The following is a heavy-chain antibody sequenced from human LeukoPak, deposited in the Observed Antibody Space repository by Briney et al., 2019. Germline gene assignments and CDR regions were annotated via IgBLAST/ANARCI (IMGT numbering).Heavy chain of an antibody. CDR1: GYTFAKYA. CDR3: ATSPLAWYPQLEVDY. Sequence: GASVKVSCKASGYTFAKYAIHWVRQAPGQRLEWMGWINAGNGNTRYSQKFQGRVTMTEDTSTDTAYMELSSLRSEDTAVYYCATSPLAWYPQLEVDYWGQGTLVTVSS. CDR2: INAGNGNT. D-gene: IGHD6-6*01. V-gene: IGHV1-3*01. J-gene: IGHJ4*02.